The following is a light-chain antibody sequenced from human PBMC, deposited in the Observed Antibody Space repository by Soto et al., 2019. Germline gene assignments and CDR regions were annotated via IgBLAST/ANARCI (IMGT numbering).Light chain of an antibody. V-gene: IGKV1-39*02. Sequence: DIQLTQFPSFLSASVGDRVTMTCRKSQRISDNLHWYQQKPGKAPNLLIYVASNLQSGVQSRFRGGGSGTEFTLTISSLEPEDFATYSCQGSYGTSFTFGPGTRVDMK. CDR1: QRISDN. CDR2: VAS. CDR3: QGSYGTSFT. J-gene: IGKJ3*01.